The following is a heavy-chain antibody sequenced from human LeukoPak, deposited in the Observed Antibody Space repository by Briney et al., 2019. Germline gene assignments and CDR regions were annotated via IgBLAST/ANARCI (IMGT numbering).Heavy chain of an antibody. Sequence: PGGSLRLSCAASGFTFDDYAMHWVRQAPGKGLEWVSGIRWNSGSIGYADSVRGRFTISRDNAKNSLYLQMNSLRAEDTAVYYCARDPAGTTVGWFDPWGQGTLVTVSS. CDR1: GFTFDDYA. CDR3: ARDPAGTTVGWFDP. CDR2: IRWNSGSI. D-gene: IGHD1-1*01. V-gene: IGHV3-9*01. J-gene: IGHJ5*02.